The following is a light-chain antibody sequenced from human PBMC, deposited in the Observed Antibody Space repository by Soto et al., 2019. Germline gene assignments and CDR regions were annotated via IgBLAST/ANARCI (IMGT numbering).Light chain of an antibody. V-gene: IGKV1-39*01. Sequence: DMQITQSPSSMSASVGDRGTITCRASQSISAYLNWYQQKPGKAPKLLIYAASSLQSGVPSRFSGSGSGTDFTLTISSLKPEDFATYYCQESYSTPSVTFGPGTKVDIK. CDR3: QESYSTPSVT. CDR1: QSISAY. CDR2: AAS. J-gene: IGKJ3*01.